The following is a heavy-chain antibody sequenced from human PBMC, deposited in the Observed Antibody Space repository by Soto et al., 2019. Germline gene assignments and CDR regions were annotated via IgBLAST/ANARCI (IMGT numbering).Heavy chain of an antibody. CDR2: IWYDGSNK. Sequence: GGSLRLSCAASGFTFSSYGMHWVRQAPGKGLEWVAVIWYDGSNKYYADSVKGRFTISRDNSKNTLYLQMNSLRAEDTAVYYCARDYVVVVVAASAGYGMDVWGQGTTVTVSS. V-gene: IGHV3-33*01. J-gene: IGHJ6*02. CDR1: GFTFSSYG. CDR3: ARDYVVVVVAASAGYGMDV. D-gene: IGHD2-15*01.